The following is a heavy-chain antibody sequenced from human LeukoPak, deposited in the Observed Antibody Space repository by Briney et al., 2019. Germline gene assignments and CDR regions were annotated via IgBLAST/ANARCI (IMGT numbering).Heavy chain of an antibody. V-gene: IGHV4-4*07. CDR3: ARRGRYGSGSHYFDY. CDR2: IYISGSGST. J-gene: IGHJ4*02. Sequence: SETLSLTCTVSGGSISSYYWSWIRQPAGKGLEWIGRIYISGSGSTYYNPSLKSRVTISVDTSKNQFSLKLSSVTAADTAVYYCARRGRYGSGSHYFDYWGQGTLVTVSS. D-gene: IGHD3-10*01. CDR1: GGSISSYY.